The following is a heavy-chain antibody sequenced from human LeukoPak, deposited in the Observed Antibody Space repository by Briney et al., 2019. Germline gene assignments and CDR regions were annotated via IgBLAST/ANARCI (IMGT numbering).Heavy chain of an antibody. CDR2: ISSSSRTI. CDR3: ARGAAAGRYDYYYMDV. V-gene: IGHV3-48*04. D-gene: IGHD6-13*01. CDR1: GFTFSSYD. J-gene: IGHJ6*03. Sequence: GGSLRLSCAASGFTFSSYDMNWARQAPRKGLEWVSYISSSSRTIYYADSVKGRFTISRDNAKNSLYLQMNSLRGEDTAVYYCARGAAAGRYDYYYMDVWGKGTTVTVSS.